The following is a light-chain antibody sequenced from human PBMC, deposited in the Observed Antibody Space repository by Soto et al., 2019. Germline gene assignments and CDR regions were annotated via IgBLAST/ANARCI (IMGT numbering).Light chain of an antibody. Sequence: LVWKHSPSTLAFSPWQSSTLPSRASQSVKSSYLAWYQHKPGQAPRLLIYGTSSRATGIPDRFSGSGSGTDFTLTISRLEPEDFAVYYCQQYGSSITFGQGTRLEI. CDR3: QQYGSSIT. V-gene: IGKV3-20*01. CDR1: QSVKSSY. J-gene: IGKJ5*01. CDR2: GTS.